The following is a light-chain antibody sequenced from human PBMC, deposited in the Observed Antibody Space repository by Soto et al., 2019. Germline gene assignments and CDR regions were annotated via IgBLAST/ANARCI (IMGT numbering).Light chain of an antibody. Sequence: QSVLTQPPSASGTPGQRVTISCSGSSSNVGGNPVNWYQHVPTTAPKLLIYTNTQRPSGVPDRFSGSKSGTSASLALSGLQHEGEADYCCATWDDNRNTRVFGTGKKVTV. J-gene: IGLJ1*01. CDR2: TNT. V-gene: IGLV1-44*01. CDR3: ATWDDNRNTRV. CDR1: SSNVGGNP.